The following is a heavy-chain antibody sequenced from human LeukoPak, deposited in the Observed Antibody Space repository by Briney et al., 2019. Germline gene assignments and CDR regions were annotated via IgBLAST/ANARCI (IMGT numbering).Heavy chain of an antibody. D-gene: IGHD3-10*01. CDR2: IDHSGST. V-gene: IGHV4-34*01. CDR3: ARGLRFHIGSGNWFDL. CDR1: GGTFRGFF. J-gene: IGHJ5*02. Sequence: SETLSLTCAVSGGTFRGFFWSWIRQPPGKGPAWIGEIDHSGSTNYDPSLESRVTLSVDTSKNQVSLTPNSVTAADTAVYYCARGLRFHIGSGNWFDLWGQGTLVTVSS.